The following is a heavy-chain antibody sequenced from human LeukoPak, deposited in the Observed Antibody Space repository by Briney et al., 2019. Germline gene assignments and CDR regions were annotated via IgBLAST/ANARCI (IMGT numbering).Heavy chain of an antibody. CDR3: ATTTGGLDY. CDR2: IYTSGST. V-gene: IGHV4-59*10. D-gene: IGHD1-14*01. Sequence: SETLSLTCAVYGGSFSGYYWSWIRQPPGKGLEWIGRIYTSGSTNYNPSLKSRVTMTVDTSKNQFSLKLSSVTAADTAVYYCATTTGGLDYWGQGTLVTVSS. CDR1: GGSFSGYY. J-gene: IGHJ4*02.